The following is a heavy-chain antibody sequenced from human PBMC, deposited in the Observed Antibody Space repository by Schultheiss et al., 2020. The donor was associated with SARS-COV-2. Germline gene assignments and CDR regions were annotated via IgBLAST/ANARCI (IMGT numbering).Heavy chain of an antibody. V-gene: IGHV1-18*04. CDR2: ISAYNGNT. Sequence: ASVKVSCKASGYTFTGYYMHWVRQAPGQGLEWMGWISAYNGNTNYAQKLQGRVTMTTDTSTSTAYMELRSLRSDDTAVYYCAREPYGSGTYYFDYWGQGTLVTVSS. CDR3: AREPYGSGTYYFDY. J-gene: IGHJ4*02. D-gene: IGHD3-10*01. CDR1: GYTFTGYY.